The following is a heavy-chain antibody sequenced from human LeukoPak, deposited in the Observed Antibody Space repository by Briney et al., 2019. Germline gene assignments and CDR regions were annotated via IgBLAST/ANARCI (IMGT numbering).Heavy chain of an antibody. V-gene: IGHV3-30-3*01. CDR1: GLTFSSYA. CDR2: ISYDGSNK. D-gene: IGHD3-10*01. J-gene: IGHJ4*02. Sequence: GGSLRLSCAASGLTFSSYAMHWVRQAPGKGLEWVAVISYDGSNKYYADSVKGRLTISRDNSKNTLYLQMNSLRAEDTAVYYCAREEAGRVVPFFDYWGQGTLVTVSS. CDR3: AREEAGRVVPFFDY.